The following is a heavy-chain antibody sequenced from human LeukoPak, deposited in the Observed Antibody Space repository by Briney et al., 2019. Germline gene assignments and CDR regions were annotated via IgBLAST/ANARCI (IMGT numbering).Heavy chain of an antibody. V-gene: IGHV3-48*04. CDR3: ASRDGSYGY. J-gene: IGHJ4*02. CDR2: ISSSSTTI. Sequence: GGSLRLFCAASGFTFSTYSMNWVRQAPGKGLEWVSYISSSSTTIYYADSVKGRFTVSRDNAKNSLYLQMNSLRAEDTAVYYCASRDGSYGYWGQGTLVTVSS. D-gene: IGHD1-26*01. CDR1: GFTFSTYS.